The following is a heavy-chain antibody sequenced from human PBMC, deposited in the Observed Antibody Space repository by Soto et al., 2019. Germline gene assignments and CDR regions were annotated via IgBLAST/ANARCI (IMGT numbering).Heavy chain of an antibody. J-gene: IGHJ4*02. V-gene: IGHV1-69*08. CDR2: IIPILGIA. Sequence: QVQLVQSGAEVKKPGSSVKVSCKASGGTFSSYTISWVRQAPGQGLEWMGRIIPILGIANYAQKFQGRITINAEKSKSTAYMELSSLRSEDTAVYYCARDPPLAYWGQGTLVTVSS. D-gene: IGHD3-3*02. CDR1: GGTFSSYT. CDR3: ARDPPLAY.